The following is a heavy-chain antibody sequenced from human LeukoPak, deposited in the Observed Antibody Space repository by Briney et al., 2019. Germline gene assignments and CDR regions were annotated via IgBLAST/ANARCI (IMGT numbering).Heavy chain of an antibody. D-gene: IGHD3-16*01. J-gene: IGHJ4*02. CDR3: ARARGGFDY. CDR2: ISDDGSKI. Sequence: SGRSLRLSCAASGFRFSNYGMHWVRQAPGKGLEWVAVISDDGSKIYYGDSVKGRFTISRDNSKNTLNLQMDSLRPDDTAVYYCARARGGFDYWGQGTLVTVSS. CDR1: GFRFSNYG. V-gene: IGHV3-30*04.